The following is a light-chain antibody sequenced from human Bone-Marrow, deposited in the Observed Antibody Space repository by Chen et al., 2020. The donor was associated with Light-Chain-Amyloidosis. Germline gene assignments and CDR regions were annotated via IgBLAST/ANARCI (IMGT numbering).Light chain of an antibody. CDR3: QSYQGSSQGV. V-gene: IGLV6-57*01. J-gene: IGLJ3*02. CDR2: EDD. Sequence: NFMLPQPHSVSESPGKTVIISCTRSSCSIATNYVQWYQQRPGSSPTTVIYEDDQRPSGVPDRFSGSIDRSSNSASLTISGLKTEDEADYYCQSYQGSSQGVFGGGTKLTVL. CDR1: SCSIATNY.